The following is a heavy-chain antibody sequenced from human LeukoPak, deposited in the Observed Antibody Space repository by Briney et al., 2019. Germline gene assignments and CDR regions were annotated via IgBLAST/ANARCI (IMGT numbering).Heavy chain of an antibody. CDR1: GYSFTSYW. D-gene: IGHD2-21*01. Sequence: GESLNISCKGSGYSFTSYWIGWVRQMPGKGLEWMGIIYPGDSDTRYSPSFQGQVTISADKSISTAYLQWSSLKASDAAMYYCARRGGGDLTYYYYGMDVWGQGTTVTVSS. CDR2: IYPGDSDT. CDR3: ARRGGGDLTYYYYGMDV. J-gene: IGHJ6*02. V-gene: IGHV5-51*01.